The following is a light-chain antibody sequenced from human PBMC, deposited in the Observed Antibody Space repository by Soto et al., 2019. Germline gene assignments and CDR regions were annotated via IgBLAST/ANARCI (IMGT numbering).Light chain of an antibody. J-gene: IGKJ5*01. CDR2: WAS. V-gene: IGKV4-1*01. CDR3: QQSYTTPIT. Sequence: DIVMTQSPDSLAVSLGERATINCKSSQAVLYSPNNKNSLVWYQQKPGQPPKLLLYWASTRESGVPDRFGGSGSGTDFTLTISSLQAEDVAVYYCQQSYTTPITFGQGTRLEIK. CDR1: QAVLYSPNNKNS.